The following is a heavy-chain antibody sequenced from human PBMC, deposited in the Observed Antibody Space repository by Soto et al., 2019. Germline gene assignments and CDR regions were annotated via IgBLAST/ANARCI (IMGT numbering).Heavy chain of an antibody. CDR1: GFSLSTAGKS. CDR2: IYWDDDK. V-gene: IGHV2-5*02. Sequence: QITLKESGPTLVKPTQTLTLTCTFSGFSLSTAGKSVAWIRQPTGKALEWLSVIYWDDDKRYSPSLKSRLTIAKDTSKNQVVLKMTNMDPLDTGTYYCAHSRGDGDYFPYWGQGTLVSVSS. CDR3: AHSRGDGDYFPY. J-gene: IGHJ4*02. D-gene: IGHD3-16*01.